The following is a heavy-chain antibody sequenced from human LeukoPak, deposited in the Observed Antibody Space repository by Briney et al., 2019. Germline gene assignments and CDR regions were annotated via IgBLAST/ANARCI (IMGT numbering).Heavy chain of an antibody. Sequence: ASVKVSCKASGYTFTSYYMHWVRQAPGQGREWMGVINPSVGSTSYAQKFQGRVTMTSDTSTSTVYMELSSLRSEDTAVYYCARDHSGGQHWFDPWGQGTLVTVS. V-gene: IGHV1-46*01. CDR2: INPSVGST. J-gene: IGHJ5*02. CDR3: ARDHSGGQHWFDP. D-gene: IGHD1-26*01. CDR1: GYTFTSYY.